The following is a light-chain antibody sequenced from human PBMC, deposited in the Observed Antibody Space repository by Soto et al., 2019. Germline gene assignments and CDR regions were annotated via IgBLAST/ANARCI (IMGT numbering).Light chain of an antibody. Sequence: QAVLTQPASVSGAPGQRVTISCTGSRSNIGAGYDVHWYQQLPGTAPKLLMYGTGDRPSGVPDRFSVSKSGTSASLAITGRLADDEADYYCQSYYSRLSGTAFGGGTKLTVL. CDR1: RSNIGAGYD. CDR3: QSYYSRLSGTA. J-gene: IGLJ2*01. V-gene: IGLV1-40*01. CDR2: GTG.